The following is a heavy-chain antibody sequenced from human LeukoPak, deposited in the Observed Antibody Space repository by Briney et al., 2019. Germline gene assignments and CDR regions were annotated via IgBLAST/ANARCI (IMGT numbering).Heavy chain of an antibody. V-gene: IGHV3-23*01. CDR3: AKTHGYFDQ. D-gene: IGHD3-22*01. CDR2: ISGSGETT. Sequence: GGSLRLSCVASGFTFSSYGVTWLRQTPAKGLEWVSAISGSGETTYYSDSVKGRSTISRDNSKNTLFLQMNSLRVEDAAMYYCAKTHGYFDQWGQGTLVAVSS. J-gene: IGHJ4*02. CDR1: GFTFSSYG.